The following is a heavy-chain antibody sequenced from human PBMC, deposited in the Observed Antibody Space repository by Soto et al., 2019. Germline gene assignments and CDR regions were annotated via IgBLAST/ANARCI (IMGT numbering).Heavy chain of an antibody. J-gene: IGHJ6*02. D-gene: IGHD6-13*01. V-gene: IGHV4-34*01. CDR3: ARLEPYSSSRYPYPFTANYYYGMDA. Sequence: LSLTCAVYRGSFSGYYWSWIRQPQGKGLEWIGEINHSGSTNYNRSLKSRVTISVDTSNNQFSLKLSSVAAADTAVYYCARLEPYSSSRYPYPFTANYYYGMDAWGQGTTVTVSS. CDR1: RGSFSGYY. CDR2: INHSGST.